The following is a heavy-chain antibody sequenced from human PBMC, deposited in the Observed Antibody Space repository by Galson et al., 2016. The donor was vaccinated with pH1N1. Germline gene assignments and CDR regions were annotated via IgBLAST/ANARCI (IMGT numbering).Heavy chain of an antibody. CDR3: VRAVGAAGGY. Sequence: SLRLSCAASGFTFTSYWMHWVRQAPGKGLEWVTNINQDGSEKYYVDSVKGRFTISRDNAKNSLYLQMNSLRAEDTALYYLVRAVGAAGGYWGQGTLVTVSS. CDR2: INQDGSEK. V-gene: IGHV3-7*01. CDR1: GFTFTSYW. J-gene: IGHJ4*02. D-gene: IGHD6-25*01.